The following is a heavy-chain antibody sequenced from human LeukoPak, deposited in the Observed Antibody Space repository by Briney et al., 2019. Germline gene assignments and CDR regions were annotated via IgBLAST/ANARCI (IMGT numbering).Heavy chain of an antibody. CDR2: IRYDGSNK. CDR3: ASVHSSGYYY. V-gene: IGHV3-30*02. J-gene: IGHJ4*02. CDR1: GFTFSSYG. D-gene: IGHD3-22*01. Sequence: VGSLRLSCAASGFTFSSYGMHWVRQAPGKGLEWVAFIRYDGSNKYYADSVKGRFTIFRDNSKNTLYLQMNSLRAEDTAVYFCASVHSSGYYYWGQGTLVTVSS.